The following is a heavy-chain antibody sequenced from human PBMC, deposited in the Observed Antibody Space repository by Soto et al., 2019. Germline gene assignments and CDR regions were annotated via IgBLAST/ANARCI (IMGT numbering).Heavy chain of an antibody. CDR1: GGSISSGGYY. V-gene: IGHV4-31*03. J-gene: IGHJ6*04. D-gene: IGHD2-15*01. CDR3: ATGAGGPYCNYYYGMEV. Sequence: LSLTCTVSGGSISSGGYYWSWIRQHPGKGLEWIGYIYYSGSTYYNPSLKSRVTISVDTSKNQFSLKLSSVTAADTAVYYCATGAGGPYCNYYYGMEVWGKGNTVTVSS. CDR2: IYYSGST.